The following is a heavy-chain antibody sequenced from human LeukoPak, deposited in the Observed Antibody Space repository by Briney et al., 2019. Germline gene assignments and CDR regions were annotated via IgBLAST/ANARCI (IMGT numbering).Heavy chain of an antibody. V-gene: IGHV4-34*01. CDR3: ARLPARRSTVTMNWFDP. CDR1: GGSFSGYY. CDR2: INHSGST. D-gene: IGHD4-17*01. Sequence: SETLSLTCAVYGGSFSGYYWSWIRQPPGKGLEWIGEINHSGSTNYNPSLKSRVTISVDTSKNQFSLKLSSVAAADTAVYYCARLPARRSTVTMNWFDPWGQGTLVTVSS. J-gene: IGHJ5*02.